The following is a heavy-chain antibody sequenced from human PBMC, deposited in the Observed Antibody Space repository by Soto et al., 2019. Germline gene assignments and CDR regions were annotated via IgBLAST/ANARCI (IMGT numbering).Heavy chain of an antibody. J-gene: IGHJ4*02. V-gene: IGHV4-34*01. CDR2: INHSGST. CDR3: ALRGYCSGGSCYVFGVFDY. D-gene: IGHD2-15*01. Sequence: KTSETLSLTCAVYGGSFSGYYWSWIRQPPGKGLEWIGEINHSGSTNYNPSLKSRVTISVDTSKNQFSLKLSSVTAADTAVYYCALRGYCSGGSCYVFGVFDYWGQGTLVTVSS. CDR1: GGSFSGYY.